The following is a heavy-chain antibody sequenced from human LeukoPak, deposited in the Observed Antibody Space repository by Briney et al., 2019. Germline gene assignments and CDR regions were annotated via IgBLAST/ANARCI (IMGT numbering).Heavy chain of an antibody. CDR3: ARRRPSLAAARDYYYYGMDV. D-gene: IGHD6-13*01. Sequence: ASVKVSCKASGYTFTSYGLSWVRQAPGQGLEWMGWINTYNGNTNYAQKLQARVTMTTDTSTSTAYMELRSLRSDDTAVYYCARRRPSLAAARDYYYYGMDVRGKGTTVTVSS. CDR2: INTYNGNT. CDR1: GYTFTSYG. J-gene: IGHJ6*04. V-gene: IGHV1-18*04.